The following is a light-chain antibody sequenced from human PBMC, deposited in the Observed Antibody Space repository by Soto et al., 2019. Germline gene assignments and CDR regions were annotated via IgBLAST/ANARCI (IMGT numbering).Light chain of an antibody. CDR2: ATS. J-gene: IGKJ1*01. Sequence: AIQMTQSPSSLSASVGDRVTITCRASQGIRNDLGWYQQRPGKAPKLLIYATSNLQTGVPSRFSRSGSGTNFTLIISSLQPENFAIYYCLKDYSYPGTLGKGTKVDI. CDR1: QGIRND. CDR3: LKDYSYPGT. V-gene: IGKV1-6*01.